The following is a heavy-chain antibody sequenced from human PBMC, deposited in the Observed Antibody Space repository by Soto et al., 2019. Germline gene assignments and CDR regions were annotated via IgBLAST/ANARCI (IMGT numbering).Heavy chain of an antibody. CDR3: ARLGIAAGGNYHYYGMDV. CDR2: IYPGDSDI. J-gene: IGHJ6*02. V-gene: IGHV5-51*01. D-gene: IGHD6-13*01. CDR1: GYKFTSYW. Sequence: LGESLKISCKGSGYKFTSYWIGWVRQMPGKCLEWMWIIYPGDSDIRYSPSFEGQVTISADESVTTAYLQWSSLKASDTAMYYCARLGIAAGGNYHYYGMDVCGQGITVTVAS.